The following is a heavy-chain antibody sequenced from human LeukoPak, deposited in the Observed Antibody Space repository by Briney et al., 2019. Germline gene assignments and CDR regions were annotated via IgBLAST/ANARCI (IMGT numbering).Heavy chain of an antibody. V-gene: IGHV1-18*01. CDR3: ATEMGPYSGSYV. J-gene: IGHJ1*01. CDR2: ISAYNGNT. CDR1: GYTFTTYG. D-gene: IGHD1-26*01. Sequence: ASVKVSCKASGYTFTTYGISWVRQAPGQGLEWMGWISAYNGNTNYAQKFQGRVTMTEDTSTDTAYMELSSLRSEDTAVYYCATEMGPYSGSYVWGQGTLVTVSS.